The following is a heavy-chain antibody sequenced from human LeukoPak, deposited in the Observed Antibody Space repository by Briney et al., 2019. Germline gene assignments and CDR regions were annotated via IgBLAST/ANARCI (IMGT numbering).Heavy chain of an antibody. D-gene: IGHD3-16*01. CDR1: GGSISSGGYY. J-gene: IGHJ4*02. Sequence: PSETLSLTCTVSGGSISSGGYYWSWIRQHPGKGLEWIGYIYYSGSTYYNPSLKSRVTISVDTSKNQFSLKLSSVTAADTAVYYCARDVSGGYFDYWGQGTLDTVSS. V-gene: IGHV4-31*03. CDR3: ARDVSGGYFDY. CDR2: IYYSGST.